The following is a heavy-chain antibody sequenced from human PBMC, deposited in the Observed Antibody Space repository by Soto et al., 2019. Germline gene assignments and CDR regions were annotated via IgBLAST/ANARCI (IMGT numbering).Heavy chain of an antibody. V-gene: IGHV3-23*01. CDR2: SSGSGGST. CDR1: PFTFSSYA. J-gene: IGHJ3*02. D-gene: IGHD2-21*01. CDR3: AKASVVVVIANPHDAFDI. Sequence: PGGSLRLSCAASPFTFSSYAMSWVRQAPGKGLEWVSASSGSGGSTYYADSVKGRFTISRDNSKNTLYLQMNSLRAEDTAVYYCAKASVVVVIANPHDAFDIWGQGTMVTVSS.